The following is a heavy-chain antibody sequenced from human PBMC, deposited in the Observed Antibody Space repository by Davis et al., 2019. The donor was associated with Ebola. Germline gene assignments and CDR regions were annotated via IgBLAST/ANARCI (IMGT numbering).Heavy chain of an antibody. J-gene: IGHJ6*02. CDR1: GFTFSRYP. CDR3: ARDGPLFALGDYYYGMDV. D-gene: IGHD3-16*01. Sequence: GESLKISCAASGFTFSRYPMHWVRQAPGKGLEWVALISYDGSNKYYAASVKGRFTISRDNSKHTLYLQMNSLRAEDTAVYYCARDGPLFALGDYYYGMDVWGQGTTVTVSS. CDR2: ISYDGSNK. V-gene: IGHV3-30-3*01.